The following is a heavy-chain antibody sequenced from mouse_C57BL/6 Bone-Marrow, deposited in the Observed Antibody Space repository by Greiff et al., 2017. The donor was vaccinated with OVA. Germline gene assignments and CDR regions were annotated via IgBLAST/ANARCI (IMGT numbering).Heavy chain of an antibody. V-gene: IGHV1-42*01. CDR2: INPSTGGT. Sequence: VQLQQSGPELVKPGASVKISCKASGYSFTGYYMNWVKQSPEKSLEWIGEINPSTGGTTYNQKFKAKATLTVDKSSSTADMQLKSLTSEDSAVYYCARRRLYAMDYWGQGTSVTVSS. CDR3: ARRRLYAMDY. J-gene: IGHJ4*01. D-gene: IGHD1-2*01. CDR1: GYSFTGYY.